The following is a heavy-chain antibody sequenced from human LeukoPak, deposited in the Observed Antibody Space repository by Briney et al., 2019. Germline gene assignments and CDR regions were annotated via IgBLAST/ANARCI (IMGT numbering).Heavy chain of an antibody. J-gene: IGHJ4*02. D-gene: IGHD2-21*01. V-gene: IGHV1-2*02. Sequence: ASVKVSCKTSGYTFTGYHMHWVRQAPGQGLEWMGWINPNNGGTNYAQKFQGRVTMTRDTSISTAYMELSRLRSDDTAVYYCARDPPILSYYFDYWGQGTLVTVSS. CDR1: GYTFTGYH. CDR2: INPNNGGT. CDR3: ARDPPILSYYFDY.